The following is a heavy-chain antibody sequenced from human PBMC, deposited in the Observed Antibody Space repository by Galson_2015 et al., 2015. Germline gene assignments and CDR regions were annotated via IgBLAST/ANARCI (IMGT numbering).Heavy chain of an antibody. J-gene: IGHJ4*02. Sequence: LRLSCAASGFTFSSYGMHWVRQAPGKGLEWVAVIWYDGSNKYYADSVKGRFTISRDNSKNTLYLQMNSLRAEDTAVYYCARDRESRSWGGPRFDYWGQGTLVTVSS. V-gene: IGHV3-33*01. CDR3: ARDRESRSWGGPRFDY. CDR2: IWYDGSNK. CDR1: GFTFSSYG. D-gene: IGHD3-10*01.